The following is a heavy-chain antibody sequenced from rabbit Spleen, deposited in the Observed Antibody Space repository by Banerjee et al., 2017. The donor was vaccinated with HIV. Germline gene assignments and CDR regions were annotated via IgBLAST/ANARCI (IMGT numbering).Heavy chain of an antibody. J-gene: IGHJ4*01. CDR2: INTYTGKS. D-gene: IGHD1-1*01. CDR3: ARDLPGVIGWNFNL. Sequence: QSLEESGGGLVKPEGSLTLTCKASGFSFSDRDVMCWVRQAPGKGLEWIACINTYTGKSVYASWATGRFTISRTSSITVTLQMTSLTAADTATYFCARDLPGVIGWNFNLWGPGTLVTVS. CDR1: GFSFSDRDV. V-gene: IGHV1S40*01.